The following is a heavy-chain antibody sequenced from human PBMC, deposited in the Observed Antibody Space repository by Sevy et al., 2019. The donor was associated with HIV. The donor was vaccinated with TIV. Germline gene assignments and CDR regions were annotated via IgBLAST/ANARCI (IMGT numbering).Heavy chain of an antibody. CDR2: IYYNGHI. V-gene: IGHV4-59*08. CDR1: GGSITSLY. D-gene: IGHD1-26*01. Sequence: SETLSLTCTVSGGSITSLYWNWIRQPPGKGLEWIANIYYNGHINYNPSLKSRVTFSLDTSKNQFSLSLSSVPAADTAMYYCAGENAWGRGYSWGQGTLVTVSS. J-gene: IGHJ4*02. CDR3: AGENAWGRGYS.